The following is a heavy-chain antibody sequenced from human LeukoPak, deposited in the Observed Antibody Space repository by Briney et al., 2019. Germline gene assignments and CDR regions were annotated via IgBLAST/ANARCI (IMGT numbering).Heavy chain of an antibody. V-gene: IGHV1-58*01. D-gene: IGHD2-15*01. Sequence: GASVKVSCKASGFTFTSSAVQWVRQARGQRLEWIGWIVVGSGNTNYAQKSQERVTITRDMSTSTAYMELSSLRSEDTAVYYCAADDSIVAGGLGWGQGTLVTVSS. CDR3: AADDSIVAGGLG. CDR1: GFTFTSSA. CDR2: IVVGSGNT. J-gene: IGHJ4*02.